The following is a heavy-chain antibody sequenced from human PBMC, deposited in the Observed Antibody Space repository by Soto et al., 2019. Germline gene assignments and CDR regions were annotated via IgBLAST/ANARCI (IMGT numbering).Heavy chain of an antibody. V-gene: IGHV4-30-4*08. J-gene: IGHJ5*02. CDR1: GGSISSGGYY. CDR2: IYYSGST. CDR3: ARGVPSITIFGVALNWFDP. Sequence: SATLSLTCTVSGGSISSGGYYWSWIRQHPGNGLEWIGYIYYSGSTYYNPSLKSRVTISVDTSKNQFSLKLSSVTAADTAVYYCARGVPSITIFGVALNWFDPWGQGTLVTVSS. D-gene: IGHD3-3*01.